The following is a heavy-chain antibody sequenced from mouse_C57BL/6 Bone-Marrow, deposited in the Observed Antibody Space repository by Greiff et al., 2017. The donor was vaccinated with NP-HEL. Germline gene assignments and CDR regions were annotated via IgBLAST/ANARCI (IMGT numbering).Heavy chain of an antibody. CDR2: ISSGGDYI. CDR3: TSYDLAWFAY. Sequence: EVQVVESGEGLVKPGGSLKLSCAASGFTFSSYAMSWVRQTPEKRLEWVAYISSGGDYIYYADTVKGRFTISRDNARNTLYLQMSSLKSEDTAMYYCTSYDLAWFAYWGQGTLVTVSA. V-gene: IGHV5-9-1*02. CDR1: GFTFSSYA. J-gene: IGHJ3*01. D-gene: IGHD2-4*01.